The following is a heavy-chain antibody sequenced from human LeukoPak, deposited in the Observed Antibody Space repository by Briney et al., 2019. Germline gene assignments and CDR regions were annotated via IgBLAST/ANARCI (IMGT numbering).Heavy chain of an antibody. J-gene: IGHJ5*02. CDR2: ISAYNGNT. CDR3: AIDGAPIAAALTWFDP. D-gene: IGHD6-13*01. Sequence: ASVKVSCKASGYTFTSYGISWVRQAPGQGLEWMGWISAYNGNTNYAQKLQGRVTMTTDTSTSTAYMELRSLRSDDTAVYYCAIDGAPIAAALTWFDPWGQGTLVTVSS. V-gene: IGHV1-18*01. CDR1: GYTFTSYG.